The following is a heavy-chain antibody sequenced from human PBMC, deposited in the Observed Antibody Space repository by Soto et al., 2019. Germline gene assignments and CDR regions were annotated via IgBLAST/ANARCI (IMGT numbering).Heavy chain of an antibody. V-gene: IGHV3-23*01. Sequence: EVQLLESGGGLVQPGGSLRLSCAASGFTFSSYAMSWVRQAPGKGLEWVSAISGSGGSTYYADSVKGRFTISRDNSKNXLYLQMNSLRAEDTAVYYCAKGAAMANYYYYGMDVWGQGTTVTVSS. CDR3: AKGAAMANYYYYGMDV. J-gene: IGHJ6*02. CDR2: ISGSGGST. D-gene: IGHD5-18*01. CDR1: GFTFSSYA.